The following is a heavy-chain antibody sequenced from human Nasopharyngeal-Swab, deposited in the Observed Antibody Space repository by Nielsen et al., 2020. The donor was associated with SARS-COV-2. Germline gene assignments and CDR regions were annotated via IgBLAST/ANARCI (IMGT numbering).Heavy chain of an antibody. D-gene: IGHD3-22*01. J-gene: IGHJ3*02. CDR1: GYSFTSYW. Sequence: GGSLRLSCKGSGYSFTSYWIGWVRQMPGKGLEWMGIIYPGDSDTRYSPSFQGQVTISAGKSISTAYLQWSSLKASDTAMYYCARPYDSSGYHDAFDIWGQGTMVTVSS. CDR3: ARPYDSSGYHDAFDI. CDR2: IYPGDSDT. V-gene: IGHV5-51*01.